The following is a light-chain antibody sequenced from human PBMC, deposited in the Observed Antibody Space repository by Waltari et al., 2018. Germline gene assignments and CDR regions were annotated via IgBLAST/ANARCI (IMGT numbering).Light chain of an antibody. V-gene: IGLV4-69*01. CDR1: SGHGSYA. CDR2: VNSEGRH. CDR3: QTWDTDIVV. J-gene: IGLJ2*01. Sequence: QLVVTQSPPASASLGASVKLTCTLSSGHGSYAIAWHQQQPEKGPRFLLGVNSEGRHNKGDGIPGRFSGSSSGAEHYLIISGLQSEDEADYYCQTWDTDIVVFGGGTKLTV.